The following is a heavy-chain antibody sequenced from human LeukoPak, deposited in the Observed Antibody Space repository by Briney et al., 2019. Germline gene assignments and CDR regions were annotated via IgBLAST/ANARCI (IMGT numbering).Heavy chain of an antibody. J-gene: IGHJ6*03. Sequence: GGSLRLSCAASGFTFSSYSMNWVRQAPGKGLEWVSSISSSSSYIYYADSVKGRFTISRDNAKNSLYLQMNSLRAEDTAVYYCARDIDSHCSSTSCYTHGYYYYYYMDVWGKGTTVTVSS. CDR2: ISSSSSYI. CDR3: ARDIDSHCSSTSCYTHGYYYYYYMDV. D-gene: IGHD2-2*02. CDR1: GFTFSSYS. V-gene: IGHV3-21*01.